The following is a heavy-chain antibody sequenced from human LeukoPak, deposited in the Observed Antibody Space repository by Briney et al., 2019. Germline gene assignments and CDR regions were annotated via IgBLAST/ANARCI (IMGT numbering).Heavy chain of an antibody. CDR2: ISSSGSTI. D-gene: IGHD3-10*01. CDR1: GFTFSSYE. J-gene: IGHJ6*02. CDR3: ARGGRVYGMDV. Sequence: GGSLRPSCAASGFTFSSYEMNWVRQAPGKGLEWVSYISSSGSTIYYADSVKGRFTISRDNAKNSLYLQMNSLRAEDTAVYYCARGGRVYGMDVWGQGTTVTASS. V-gene: IGHV3-48*03.